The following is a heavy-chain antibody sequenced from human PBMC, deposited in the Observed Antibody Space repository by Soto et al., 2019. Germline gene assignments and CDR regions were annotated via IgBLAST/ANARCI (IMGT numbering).Heavy chain of an antibody. V-gene: IGHV3-15*01. J-gene: IGHJ4*02. D-gene: IGHD6-13*01. CDR1: GLTSRKGA. Sequence: EGDLRHCNAASGLTSRKGAMIVFRLAPEKGKGWVGHVKSKTDGGTTDCAAPVKGRFSISRDDSKNTLYLQMNSLKTEDIAMYYFTTDSAAPYSSSWYPAFDSWGQGT. CDR2: VKSKTDGGTT. CDR3: TTDSAAPYSSSWYPAFDS.